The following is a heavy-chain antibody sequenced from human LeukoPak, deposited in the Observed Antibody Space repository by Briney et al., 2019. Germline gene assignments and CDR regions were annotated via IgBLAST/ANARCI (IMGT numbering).Heavy chain of an antibody. CDR3: ARDNRYSIFNWFDP. CDR1: GFTFSSYS. D-gene: IGHD6-13*01. CDR2: ISSSSSYI. J-gene: IGHJ5*02. Sequence: GGSLRLSCAASGFTFSSYSMNWVRQAPGKGLEWVSSISSSSSYIYYADSMKGRFTISRDNAKNSLYLQMNSLRAEDTAVYYCARDNRYSIFNWFDPWGQGTLVTVSS. V-gene: IGHV3-21*01.